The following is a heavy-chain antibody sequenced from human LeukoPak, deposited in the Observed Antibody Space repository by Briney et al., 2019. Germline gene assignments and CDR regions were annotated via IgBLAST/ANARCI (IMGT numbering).Heavy chain of an antibody. Sequence: ASVKVSCKASGYTFTSYGISWVRQAPGQGLERMGIINPIGGSTTYAQNFQGRVTMTRDTSTSTVYMDLTSLRSEDTAVYYCARGYYDFPFWGRGTLVTVSS. CDR1: GYTFTSYG. CDR2: INPIGGST. D-gene: IGHD3-3*01. J-gene: IGHJ4*02. V-gene: IGHV1-46*01. CDR3: ARGYYDFPF.